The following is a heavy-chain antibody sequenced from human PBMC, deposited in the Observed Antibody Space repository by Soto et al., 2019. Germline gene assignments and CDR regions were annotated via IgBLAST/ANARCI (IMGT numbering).Heavy chain of an antibody. Sequence: GSLRLSCAASGFTFSTYWMHWVRQAPGKGLVWVSRISNDGSSTNYADSVKGRFTISRDNAKNTLYLQMTSLRAEDTAVYYCARDQADLFDYWGQGTLVTVSS. D-gene: IGHD2-21*01. J-gene: IGHJ4*02. CDR2: ISNDGSST. CDR3: ARDQADLFDY. CDR1: GFTFSTYW. V-gene: IGHV3-74*01.